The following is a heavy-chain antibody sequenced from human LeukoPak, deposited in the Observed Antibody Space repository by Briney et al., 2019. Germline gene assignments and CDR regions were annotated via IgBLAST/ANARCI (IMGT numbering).Heavy chain of an antibody. V-gene: IGHV3-33*01. CDR3: ARHYYGSGSYYIDY. J-gene: IGHJ4*02. CDR1: GFTFSSYG. D-gene: IGHD3-10*01. Sequence: GGSLRLSCAASGFTFSSYGIHWVRQAPGKGLEWVAVIWYDGSNKYYADSVKGRFTISRDNSKNTLYLQMNSLRAEDTAVYYCARHYYGSGSYYIDYWGQGTLVTVCS. CDR2: IWYDGSNK.